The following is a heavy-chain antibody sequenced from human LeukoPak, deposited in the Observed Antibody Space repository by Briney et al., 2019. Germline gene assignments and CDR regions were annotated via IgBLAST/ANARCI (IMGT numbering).Heavy chain of an antibody. V-gene: IGHV1-2*04. Sequence: ASVKVSCKASGYTLTGYYMHWVRQAPGQGLEWMGWINPNSGGTNYAQKFQGWVTMTRDTSISTAYMELSRLRSDDTAVYYCARGGGFLEWLYRDYWGQGTLVTVSS. D-gene: IGHD3-3*01. CDR2: INPNSGGT. J-gene: IGHJ4*02. CDR1: GYTLTGYY. CDR3: ARGGGFLEWLYRDY.